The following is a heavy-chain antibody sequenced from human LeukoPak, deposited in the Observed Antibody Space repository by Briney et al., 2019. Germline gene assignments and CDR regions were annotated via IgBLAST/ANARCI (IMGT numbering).Heavy chain of an antibody. J-gene: IGHJ4*02. CDR3: ARDYYDSSGYRFDY. V-gene: IGHV3-21*01. CDR1: GFTVSSNY. CDR2: ISSSSSYI. D-gene: IGHD3-22*01. Sequence: GGSLRLSCAASGFTVSSNYMSWVRQAPGKGLEWVSFISSSSSYIYYADSVKGRFTISRDNAKNSLYLQMNSLRAEDTAVYYCARDYYDSSGYRFDYWGQGTLVTVSS.